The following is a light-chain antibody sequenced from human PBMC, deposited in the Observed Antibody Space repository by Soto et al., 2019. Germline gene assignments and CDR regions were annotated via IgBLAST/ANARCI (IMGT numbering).Light chain of an antibody. J-gene: IGKJ4*01. Sequence: IVLTQSPGTLSLSPGERATLSCRASQSVTSSYLACYQQKPGQAHRLLIYGASSRSTGIPDRFSGSGSGTDFTLTISRLEPEDFAVYYCQQYGSSPLTFGGGTKVEIK. CDR3: QQYGSSPLT. CDR1: QSVTSSY. CDR2: GAS. V-gene: IGKV3-20*01.